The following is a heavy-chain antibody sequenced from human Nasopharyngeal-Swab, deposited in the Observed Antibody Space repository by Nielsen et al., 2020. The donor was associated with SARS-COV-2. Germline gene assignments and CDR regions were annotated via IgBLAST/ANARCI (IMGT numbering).Heavy chain of an antibody. CDR1: GYTFTDYY. CDR2: IIPNSGAT. D-gene: IGHD3-10*01. V-gene: IGHV1-2*06. CDR3: ATTRPRYTDSGTLKPGFYYAMDV. Sequence: ASVKVSCKASGYTFTDYYVHWVRQAPGQGLEWMGRIIPNSGATEYARKFQYRVNLSRDASISTAYMDVSRLRSDDTAVYYCATTRPRYTDSGTLKPGFYYAMDVWGQGTTVTVSS. J-gene: IGHJ6*02.